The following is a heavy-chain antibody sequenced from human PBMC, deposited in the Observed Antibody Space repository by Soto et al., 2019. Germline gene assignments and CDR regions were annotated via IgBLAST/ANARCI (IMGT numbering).Heavy chain of an antibody. CDR2: IVVGSGNT. J-gene: IGHJ4*02. Sequence: ASVKVSCKASGFTFTSSAMQWVRQARGQRLEWIGWIVVGSGNTNYAQKFQERVTITRDMSTSTAYMELSSLRSEDTAVYYCAAGGFGEFTYDYWGQGTLVTVSS. CDR1: GFTFTSSA. D-gene: IGHD3-10*01. CDR3: AAGGFGEFTYDY. V-gene: IGHV1-58*02.